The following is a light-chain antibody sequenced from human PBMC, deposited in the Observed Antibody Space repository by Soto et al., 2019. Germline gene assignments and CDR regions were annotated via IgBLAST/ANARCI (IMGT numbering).Light chain of an antibody. CDR1: SSDVGGYNY. Sequence: QSALTQPASVSGSPGQSITISCTGTSSDVGGYNYVSWYQQHPGKAPKLMIYDVSNRPSGGSNRFSGSKSGNTASLTISGLQAEDDADYYCSSYTSSSTPVVVFGGGTKLTVL. J-gene: IGLJ2*01. CDR2: DVS. V-gene: IGLV2-14*01. CDR3: SSYTSSSTPVVV.